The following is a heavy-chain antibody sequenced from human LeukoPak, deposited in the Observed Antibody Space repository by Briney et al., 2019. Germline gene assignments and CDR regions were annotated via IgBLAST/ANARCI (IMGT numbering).Heavy chain of an antibody. CDR1: GFTFSNYW. J-gene: IGHJ5*02. CDR2: IKEDGSIE. V-gene: IGHV3-7*01. D-gene: IGHD5-24*01. CDR3: VTQQLAPP. Sequence: GGSLRLSCAASGFTFSNYWLSWVRQAPGKGLAGVANIKEDGSIEDYVDSVKGRFTASRDNAKNSLYLQMNSLRAEDTAVYYCVTQQLAPPWGQGTLVTVSS.